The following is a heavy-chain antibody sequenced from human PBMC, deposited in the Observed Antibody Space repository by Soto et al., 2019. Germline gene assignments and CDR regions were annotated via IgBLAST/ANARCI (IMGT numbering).Heavy chain of an antibody. D-gene: IGHD1-1*01. CDR1: RYTFTSYD. J-gene: IGHJ4*02. CDR2: MNPSTGNS. Sequence: GASVKVSCKASRYTFTSYDIYWVRQATGQGREWMGWMNPSTGNSGYAQKFQGRVTMTSDTSISTAHMELSSLRSEDTAVYYCARRAETNGWNGFGADKYYFDFWGQGALVTVSS. CDR3: ARRAETNGWNGFGADKYYFDF. V-gene: IGHV1-8*01.